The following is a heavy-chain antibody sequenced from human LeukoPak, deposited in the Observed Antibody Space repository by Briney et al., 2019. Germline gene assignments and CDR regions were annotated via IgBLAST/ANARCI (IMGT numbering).Heavy chain of an antibody. CDR2: ISSSGSTI. J-gene: IGHJ6*02. CDR3: AREMSGLRYFDWSYYGMDV. V-gene: IGHV3-11*01. CDR1: GFTFSDYY. Sequence: GGSLRLSCAASGFTFSDYYMSWIRQAPGKGLEWVSYISSSGSTIYYADSVKGRFTISRDNAKNSLYLQMNSLRAEDTAVYYCAREMSGLRYFDWSYYGMDVWGQGTTVTVSS. D-gene: IGHD3-9*01.